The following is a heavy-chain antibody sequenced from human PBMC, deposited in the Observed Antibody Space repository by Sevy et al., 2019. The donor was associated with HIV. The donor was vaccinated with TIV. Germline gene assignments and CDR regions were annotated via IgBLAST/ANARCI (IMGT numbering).Heavy chain of an antibody. CDR1: GFTFSTST. CDR3: VRYGWNY. CDR2: MTSSGSYI. Sequence: GGSLRLSCAASGFTFSTSTMNWVRQAPGKGLEWVSLMTSSGSYILYADSVKGRFTISRDNAKNSVFLQMNSLRVEDTAVYYCVRYGWNYWGQGTPVTVSS. J-gene: IGHJ4*02. V-gene: IGHV3-21*04. D-gene: IGHD2-15*01.